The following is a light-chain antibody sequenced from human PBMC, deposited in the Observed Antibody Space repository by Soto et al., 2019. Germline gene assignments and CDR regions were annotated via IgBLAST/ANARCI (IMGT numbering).Light chain of an antibody. J-gene: IGLJ2*01. V-gene: IGLV1-40*01. CDR3: QSYDSSLSALV. CDR2: GDS. Sequence: QAVVTQPPSVSGAPGQRVTISCTGSSSNIGAAYDVHWYQQLLGTAPKLLIYGDSNRPSGVPDRFSGSKSGTSASLAITGLQAEDEADYYCQSYDSSLSALVFGGGTQLTVL. CDR1: SSNIGAAYD.